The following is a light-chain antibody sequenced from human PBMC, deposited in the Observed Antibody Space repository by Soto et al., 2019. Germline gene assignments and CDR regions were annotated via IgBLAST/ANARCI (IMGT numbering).Light chain of an antibody. Sequence: DIQMTQSPSTLSASVGDRVNITCRASQSISTWLAWYQHKPGKAPNLLIYKASNLESGVPSRFSGSGSGTEFTLTISSLQPNDVATYYCQQYGRYRTFGQGTKVEIK. CDR2: KAS. V-gene: IGKV1-5*03. CDR1: QSISTW. J-gene: IGKJ1*01. CDR3: QQYGRYRT.